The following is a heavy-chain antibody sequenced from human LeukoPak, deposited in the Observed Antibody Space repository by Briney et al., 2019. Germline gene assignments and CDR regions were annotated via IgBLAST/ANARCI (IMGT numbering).Heavy chain of an antibody. J-gene: IGHJ3*02. D-gene: IGHD6-13*01. Sequence: ASVKVSCKASGYTFTSYSMNWVRQAPGQGLEWMGRINTNTGNPTYAQGFTGRFVFSLDTSVNTAYLQISSLKAEDTAMYYCARAKGEVTRSLWRAAAGQRLDGFDIWGQGTMVTVSS. CDR2: INTNTGNP. CDR1: GYTFTSYS. CDR3: ARAKGEVTRSLWRAAAGQRLDGFDI. V-gene: IGHV7-4-1*02.